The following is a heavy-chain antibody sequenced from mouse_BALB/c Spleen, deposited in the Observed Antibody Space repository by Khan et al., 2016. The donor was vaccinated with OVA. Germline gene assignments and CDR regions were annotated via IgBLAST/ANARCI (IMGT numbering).Heavy chain of an antibody. CDR2: IFPGTGTT. D-gene: IGHD2-10*01. J-gene: IGHJ3*01. CDR3: ARAYFGNYDFTY. Sequence: QVQLQQSGAELVKPGASVKLSCKTSGYTFTNYWIQWVKQRPGQGLGWIGEIFPGTGTTYYNENFKAKATLTIDTSSNTAYIQLSSLTSGDSAVYFCARAYFGNYDFTYWGQGTLVTVSA. CDR1: GYTFTNYW. V-gene: IGHV1S132*01.